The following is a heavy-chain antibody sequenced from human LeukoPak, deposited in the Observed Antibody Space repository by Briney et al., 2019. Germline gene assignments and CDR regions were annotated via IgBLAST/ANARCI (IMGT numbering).Heavy chain of an antibody. CDR3: AKVTWLRFPFDY. V-gene: IGHV3-23*01. D-gene: IGHD5-12*01. J-gene: IGHJ4*02. CDR2: ISGSGGST. CDR1: GFNLSRHA. Sequence: GSLRLSCAASGFNLSRHAMSWVRQAPGKGLEWVSAISGSGGSTYYADSVKGRFTISRDNSKNTLYLQMNSLRAEDTAVYYCAKVTWLRFPFDYWGQGTLVTVSS.